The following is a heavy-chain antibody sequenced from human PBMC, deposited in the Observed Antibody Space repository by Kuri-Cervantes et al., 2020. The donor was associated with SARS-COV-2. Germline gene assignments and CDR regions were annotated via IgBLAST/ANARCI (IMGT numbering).Heavy chain of an antibody. V-gene: IGHV4-34*01. CDR3: ARNGGLGVSWQYYYYMDV. J-gene: IGHJ6*03. CDR1: GGSFSGYY. Sequence: SETLSLTCAVYGGSFSGYYWSWIRQPPGKGLEWIGEINHSGSTNYNPSLKSRVTISVDTSKNQFSLKLSSVTAADTAVYYCARNGGLGVSWQYYYYMDVWGKGTTVTVSS. CDR2: INHSGST. D-gene: IGHD6-13*01.